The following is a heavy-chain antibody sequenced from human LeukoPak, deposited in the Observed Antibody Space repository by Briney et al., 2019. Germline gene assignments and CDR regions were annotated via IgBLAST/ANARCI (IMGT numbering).Heavy chain of an antibody. CDR1: GYTFTNFY. D-gene: IGHD3-10*02. V-gene: IGHV1-46*01. Sequence: ASVKVSFKASGYTFTNFYIHWVRQAPGQGLEWMGVINPSDSSTTYVQKFQGRVTMTRDTSTSTVYMDLSSLRSEDTAIYYCARDMLARSASFDYWGQGTLVTVSS. J-gene: IGHJ4*02. CDR3: ARDMLARSASFDY. CDR2: INPSDSST.